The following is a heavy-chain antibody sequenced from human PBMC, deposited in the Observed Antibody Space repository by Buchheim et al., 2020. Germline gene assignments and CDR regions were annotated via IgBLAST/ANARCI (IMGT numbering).Heavy chain of an antibody. Sequence: EVFLVESGGHLVQPGGSLRLSCAASGFPFGGYEMNWVRQAPGKGLECIAYISASGGRTYYVDSVRGRFTISRDNAKNSLYLQMSSLRAEDTAVYYCARVGGTTESLWGQGTL. CDR1: GFPFGGYE. CDR2: ISASGGRT. V-gene: IGHV3-48*03. D-gene: IGHD1-7*01. J-gene: IGHJ4*02. CDR3: ARVGGTTESL.